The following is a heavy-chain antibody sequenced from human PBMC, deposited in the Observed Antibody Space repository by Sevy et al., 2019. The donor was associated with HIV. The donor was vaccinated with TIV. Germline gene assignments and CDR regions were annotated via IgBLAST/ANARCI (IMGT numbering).Heavy chain of an antibody. CDR3: ATTKDYYESSGDPFDY. CDR1: GYTLTKLS. CDR2: VDPEYGKR. D-gene: IGHD3-22*01. V-gene: IGHV1-24*01. Sequence: ASVKVSCKVSGYTLTKLSMHWVRQVRGKGLEWMGSVDPEYGKRIYAQKFQGRFTMTEDTSTDTGYLDLNSLRSEDSAVYFCATTKDYYESSGDPFDYWVQGTLVTVSS. J-gene: IGHJ4*02.